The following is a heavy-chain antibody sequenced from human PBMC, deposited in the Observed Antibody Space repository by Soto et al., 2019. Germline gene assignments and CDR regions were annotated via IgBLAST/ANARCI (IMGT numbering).Heavy chain of an antibody. V-gene: IGHV4-34*01. CDR2: INHSGST. J-gene: IGHJ6*02. D-gene: IGHD3-3*01. CDR1: GWSFSGYS. Sequence: XETRFLTCAVDGWSFSGYSWSWIRQPPGKGLDWIGEINHSGSTNYNPSLKSRVTISVDTSKNQFSLKLSSVTAADTAVYYCARGFWVTIFGVVIPNYYYYGMDVWGQGTTVTVSS. CDR3: ARGFWVTIFGVVIPNYYYYGMDV.